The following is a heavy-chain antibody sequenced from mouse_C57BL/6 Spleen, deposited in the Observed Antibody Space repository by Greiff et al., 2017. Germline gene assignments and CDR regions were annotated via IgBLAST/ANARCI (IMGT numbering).Heavy chain of an antibody. Sequence: EVQLQQSGAELVRPGASVKLSCTASGFNIKDDYMHWVKQRPEQGLEWIGWIDPENGDTEYASKFQGKATITADTSSNTAYLQLSSLTSEDTAVYYCTTGDYDEGYFDVWGTGTTVTVSS. CDR3: TTGDYDEGYFDV. J-gene: IGHJ1*03. CDR1: GFNIKDDY. CDR2: IDPENGDT. D-gene: IGHD2-4*01. V-gene: IGHV14-4*01.